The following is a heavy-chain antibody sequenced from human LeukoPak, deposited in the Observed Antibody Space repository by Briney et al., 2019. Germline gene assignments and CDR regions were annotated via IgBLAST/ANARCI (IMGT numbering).Heavy chain of an antibody. Sequence: GGSLRLSCAASGFTFSDYYMSWIRQAPGKGLEWVSYISSRGSTIYYADSVKGRFTISRDNSKNTMYLQLNSLRVEDTAVYYCAKDRERWGGYSYGLPFDYWGQGILVTVSS. J-gene: IGHJ4*02. CDR1: GFTFSDYY. CDR2: ISSRGSTI. D-gene: IGHD5-18*01. V-gene: IGHV3-11*04. CDR3: AKDRERWGGYSYGLPFDY.